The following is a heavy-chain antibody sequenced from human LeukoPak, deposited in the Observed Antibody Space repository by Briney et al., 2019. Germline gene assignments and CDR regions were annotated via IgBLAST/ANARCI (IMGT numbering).Heavy chain of an antibody. CDR1: GFTFSSYF. CDR2: IKGDGSEK. V-gene: IGHV3-7*01. CDR3: ASRRVGNNY. Sequence: GGSLRLSCAASGFTFSSYFMSWVRQAPGKGLEWVASIKGDGSEKTYVDSVKGRFTISRDNAKNSLSLQMNSLGAEDTAVYYCASRRVGNNYWGQGILVTVSS. D-gene: IGHD1-26*01. J-gene: IGHJ4*02.